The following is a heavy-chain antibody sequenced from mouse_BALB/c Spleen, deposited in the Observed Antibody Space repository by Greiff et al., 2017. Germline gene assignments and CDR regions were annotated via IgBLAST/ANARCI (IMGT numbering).Heavy chain of an antibody. J-gene: IGHJ4*01. CDR3: ARIEGMESYAMDY. CDR2: IDPANGNT. Sequence: EVKLMESGAELVKPGASVKLSCTASGFNIKDTYMHWVKQRPEQGLEWIGRIDPANGNTKYDPKFQGKATITADTSSNTAYLQLSSLTSEDTAVYYCARIEGMESYAMDYWGQGTSVTVSS. V-gene: IGHV14-3*02. CDR1: GFNIKDTY. D-gene: IGHD2-10*02.